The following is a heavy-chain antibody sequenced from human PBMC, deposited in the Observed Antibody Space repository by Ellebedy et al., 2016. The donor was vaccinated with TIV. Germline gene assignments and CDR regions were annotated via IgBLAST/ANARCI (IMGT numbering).Heavy chain of an antibody. CDR1: GGSFSGYY. CDR2: INHSGST. CDR3: ARRRGAVDY. Sequence: SETLSLXCAVYGGSFSGYYWSWIRQPPGKGLEWIGEINHSGSTNYNPSLKSRVTISVDTSKNQFSLKLSSVTAADTAVYYCARRRGAVDYWGQGTLVTVSS. V-gene: IGHV4-34*01. J-gene: IGHJ4*02. D-gene: IGHD6-19*01.